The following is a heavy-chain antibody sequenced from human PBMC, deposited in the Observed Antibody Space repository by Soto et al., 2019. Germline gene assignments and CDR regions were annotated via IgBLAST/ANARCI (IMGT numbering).Heavy chain of an antibody. CDR3: ARDRQEGYYYYYGMDV. J-gene: IGHJ6*02. V-gene: IGHV1-3*01. CDR1: GYTFTSYA. CDR2: INAGNGNT. Sequence: GASVKVSCKASGYTFTSYARHWVRQAPGQRLEWMGWINAGNGNTKYSQKFQGRVTITRDTSASTAYMELSSLRSEDTAVYYCARDRQEGYYYYYGMDVWGQGTTVTVSS.